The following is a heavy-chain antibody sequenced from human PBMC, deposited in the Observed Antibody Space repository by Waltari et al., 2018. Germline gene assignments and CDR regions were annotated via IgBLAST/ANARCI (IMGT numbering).Heavy chain of an antibody. V-gene: IGHV1-69*12. CDR3: AREDFWSGYHSHNWFDP. J-gene: IGHJ5*02. CDR1: GGTFSSYA. Sequence: QVQLVQSGAEVKKPGSSVKVSCKASGGTFSSYAISWVRQAHGQGLEWMGGIIPIFGTANYAQKFQGRVTITADESTSTAYMELSSLRSEDTAVYYCAREDFWSGYHSHNWFDPWGQGTLVTVSS. D-gene: IGHD3-3*01. CDR2: IIPIFGTA.